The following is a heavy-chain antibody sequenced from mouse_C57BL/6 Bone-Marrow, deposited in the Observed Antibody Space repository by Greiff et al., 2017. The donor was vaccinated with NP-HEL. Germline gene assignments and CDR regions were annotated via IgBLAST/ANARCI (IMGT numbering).Heavy chain of an antibody. Sequence: QVQLQQPGAELVKPGASVKLSCKASGYTFTSYWMQWVKQRPGQGLEWIGEIDPSDCYTNYNQKFKGKATLTADTSSSTAYMPLSSLTSADSAVYYCARGYWYFDVWGTGTTVTVSS. CDR2: IDPSDCYT. V-gene: IGHV1-50*01. CDR1: GYTFTSYW. J-gene: IGHJ1*03. CDR3: ARGYWYFDV.